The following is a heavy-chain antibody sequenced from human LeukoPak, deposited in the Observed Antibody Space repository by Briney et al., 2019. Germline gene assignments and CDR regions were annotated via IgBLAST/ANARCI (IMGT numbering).Heavy chain of an antibody. D-gene: IGHD3-9*01. Sequence: GGSLRLSCAASGFAASGFTFSTFGMHWVRQAPGKGLEWVAFIRYDGSNKYYADSVKGRFTISRDDSKNTLYLQMNSLRAEDTAAYYCAKGYYFDILSGYSSLDSWGQGTLVTVSS. CDR3: AKGYYFDILSGYSSLDS. J-gene: IGHJ4*02. CDR2: IRYDGSNK. CDR1: GFTFSTFG. V-gene: IGHV3-30*02.